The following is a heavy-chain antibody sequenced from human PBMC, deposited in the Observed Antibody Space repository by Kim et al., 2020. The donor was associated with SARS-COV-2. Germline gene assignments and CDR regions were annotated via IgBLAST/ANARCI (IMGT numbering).Heavy chain of an antibody. V-gene: IGHV3-13*01. CDR3: ARAVTTSADAFDL. J-gene: IGHJ3*01. Sequence: GGSLRLSCAASGFTFSTYDMHWVRQATGKGLEWVSAIGIAGDTYYPGSVKGRFTISRENAKNSLYLQMNSLRTGDTAVYYCARAVTTSADAFDLWGRGT. D-gene: IGHD4-17*01. CDR1: GFTFSTYD. CDR2: IGIAGDT.